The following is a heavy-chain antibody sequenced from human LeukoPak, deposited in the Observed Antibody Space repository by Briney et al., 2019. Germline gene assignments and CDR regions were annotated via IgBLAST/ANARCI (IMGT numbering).Heavy chain of an antibody. Sequence: GGSLRLSCSASGFTFSSYSMHWVRQAPGEGLEWVAAISYDGSNKYYADSVKGRFTISRDNSKNTLYLQMNSLRAEDTALFYCAKGVMATKFDYWGQGTLVTVSS. D-gene: IGHD3-16*01. CDR1: GFTFSSYS. J-gene: IGHJ4*02. CDR2: ISYDGSNK. CDR3: AKGVMATKFDY. V-gene: IGHV3-30*18.